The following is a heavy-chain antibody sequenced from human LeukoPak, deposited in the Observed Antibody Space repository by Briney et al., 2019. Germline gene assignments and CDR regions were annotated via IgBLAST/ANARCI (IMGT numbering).Heavy chain of an antibody. Sequence: ASVKVPCKAAGYIFIDFDINWVRQATGQGLEWMGWMTPKSGYTAYAQKLQGRVTMTKNNSINTAYMELSSLRSGDSAVYYCVRGCGNTYPCVMGVWGQGTTVTVSS. CDR3: VRGCGNTYPCVMGV. D-gene: IGHD5-18*01. CDR1: GYIFIDFD. CDR2: MTPKSGYT. V-gene: IGHV1-8*02. J-gene: IGHJ6*02.